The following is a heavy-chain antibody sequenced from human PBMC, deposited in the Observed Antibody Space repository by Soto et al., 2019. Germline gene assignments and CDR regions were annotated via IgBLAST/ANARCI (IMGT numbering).Heavy chain of an antibody. CDR3: ARGKDCSGGSCDSPWDFDY. V-gene: IGHV1-8*01. D-gene: IGHD2-15*01. Sequence: QVQLVQSGAEVKKPGASVKVSCKASGYTFTSYDINWVRQATGQGLEWMGWMNPNSGNTGYAQKFQGRVTMTRNTARSTANMELSSLRSEDTAVYYCARGKDCSGGSCDSPWDFDYWGQGTLVTVSS. J-gene: IGHJ4*02. CDR1: GYTFTSYD. CDR2: MNPNSGNT.